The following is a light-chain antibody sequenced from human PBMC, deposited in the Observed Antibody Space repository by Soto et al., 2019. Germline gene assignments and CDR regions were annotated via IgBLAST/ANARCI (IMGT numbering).Light chain of an antibody. J-gene: IGKJ5*01. CDR2: KAS. Sequence: DIQMTQSPSTLSASVGDRVTITCRASQSISSWLAWYQQKPGKAPKLLIYKASSLESGVPSRFSGSGSGTEFTLTISSLQPDDFATYYCQQYNSYITFDQGTRLEIK. CDR1: QSISSW. V-gene: IGKV1-5*03. CDR3: QQYNSYIT.